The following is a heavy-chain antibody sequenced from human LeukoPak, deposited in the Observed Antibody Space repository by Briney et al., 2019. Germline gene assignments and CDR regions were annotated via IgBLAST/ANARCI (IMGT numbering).Heavy chain of an antibody. Sequence: PGGSLRLSCAASGFTFSSYTMSWVRQAPGKGLEWVSPISGGGGSTYYADSVKGRFTISRDNAKNSLYLQMNSLRAEDTAVYYCAELGITMIGGVWGKGTTVTISS. CDR2: ISGGGGST. CDR1: GFTFSSYT. V-gene: IGHV3-23*01. CDR3: AELGITMIGGV. D-gene: IGHD3-10*02. J-gene: IGHJ6*04.